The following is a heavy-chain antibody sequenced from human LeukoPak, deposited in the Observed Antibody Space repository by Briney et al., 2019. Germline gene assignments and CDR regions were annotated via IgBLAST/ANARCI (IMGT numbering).Heavy chain of an antibody. CDR2: INHSGST. CDR3: ARSGSYGYSVRFRYYYYMDV. V-gene: IGHV4-34*01. CDR1: GGSFSGYY. J-gene: IGHJ6*03. Sequence: PSETLSLTCAVYGGSFSGYYWSWIRQPPGKGLEWIGEINHSGSTNYNPSLKSRVTISVDTSKNQFSLKLSSVTAADTAVYYCARSGSYGYSVRFRYYYYMDVWGKGTTVTVSS. D-gene: IGHD5-18*01.